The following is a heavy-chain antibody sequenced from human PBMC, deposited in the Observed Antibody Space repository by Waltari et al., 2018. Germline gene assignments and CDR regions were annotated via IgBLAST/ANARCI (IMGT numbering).Heavy chain of an antibody. CDR2: INHSGST. Sequence: QVQLQQWGAGLLKPSETLSLTCAVYGGSFSGYYWSWIRQPPGKGLEWIGEINHSGSTNYNPSLKSRVTISVDTSKNQFSLKLSSVTAADTAVYYCARGRSHGSGSPRYFQHWGQGTLVTVSS. V-gene: IGHV4-34*01. J-gene: IGHJ1*01. CDR3: ARGRSHGSGSPRYFQH. CDR1: GGSFSGYY. D-gene: IGHD3-10*01.